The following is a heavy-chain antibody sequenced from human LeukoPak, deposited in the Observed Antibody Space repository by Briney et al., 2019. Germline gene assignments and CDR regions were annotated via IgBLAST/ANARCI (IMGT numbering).Heavy chain of an antibody. D-gene: IGHD6-13*01. CDR3: ARVSSSWQNSYWYFDL. V-gene: IGHV3-23*01. CDR2: ITGSGSTT. J-gene: IGHJ2*01. Sequence: PGGTLRLSCAASGFAFSNYGMNWVRQAPGKGLEWVSGITGSGSTTYYADSVKGRFTISRDNSKNTLYLQMNSLRAEDTAVYYCARVSSSWQNSYWYFDLWGRGTLVTVSS. CDR1: GFAFSNYG.